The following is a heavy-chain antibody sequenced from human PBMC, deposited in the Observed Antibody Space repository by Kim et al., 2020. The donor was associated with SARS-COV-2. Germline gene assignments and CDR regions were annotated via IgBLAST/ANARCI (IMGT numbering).Heavy chain of an antibody. CDR1: GGSISSSNW. CDR2: IYHSRGT. D-gene: IGHD3-9*01. V-gene: IGHV4-4*02. J-gene: IGHJ4*02. Sequence: SETLSLTCTVSGGSISSSNWWSWVRQHPGKGLVWIGGIYHSRGTNYDTPLNSRVTTTADKSKNQLFLMLSSVTAADTAVYYCARDRDYDILTGTVNWGQGTLVTVSS. CDR3: ARDRDYDILTGTVN.